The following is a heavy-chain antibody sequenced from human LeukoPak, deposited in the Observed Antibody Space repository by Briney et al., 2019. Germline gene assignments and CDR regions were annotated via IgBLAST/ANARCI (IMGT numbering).Heavy chain of an antibody. V-gene: IGHV5-51*01. J-gene: IGHJ4*02. CDR2: IYPGDSDT. CDR3: ARKKSFDY. Sequence: GESLKISCKGSGYIFSNYWIAWVRQMPGKGLEWMGVIYPGDSDTRYSPSFQGQVTISADKSISTAYLQWSSLKASDTAMYYCARKKSFDYWGQGTLVTVSS. CDR1: GYIFSNYW.